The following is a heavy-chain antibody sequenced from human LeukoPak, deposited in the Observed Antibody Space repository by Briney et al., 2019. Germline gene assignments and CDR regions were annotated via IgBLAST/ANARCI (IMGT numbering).Heavy chain of an antibody. CDR2: IKSKTDPRTT. CDR1: GFTFSNAW. V-gene: IGHV3-15*01. D-gene: IGHD1-26*01. CDR3: TTAGSYSVDY. Sequence: GGSLRLSCAASGFTFSNAWMSWVRQAPGKGVEGVGRIKSKTDPRTTHYPAPVKARFTISRDDSKNTLYLQMNSLKTDDTAVYYCTTAGSYSVDYWGQGTLVTVSS. J-gene: IGHJ4*02.